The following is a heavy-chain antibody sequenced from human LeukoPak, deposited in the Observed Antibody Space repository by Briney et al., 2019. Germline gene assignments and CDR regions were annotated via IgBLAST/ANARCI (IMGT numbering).Heavy chain of an antibody. D-gene: IGHD3-10*01. Sequence: SVKVSCKASGCTFSSYAISWVRQAPGQGLEWMGRIIPIFGTANYAQKFQGRVTITTDESTSTAYMELSSLRSEDTAVYYCARDLWYYYGSGSYYIPSNMDVWGKGTTVTVSS. CDR3: ARDLWYYYGSGSYYIPSNMDV. V-gene: IGHV1-69*05. CDR1: GCTFSSYA. CDR2: IIPIFGTA. J-gene: IGHJ6*03.